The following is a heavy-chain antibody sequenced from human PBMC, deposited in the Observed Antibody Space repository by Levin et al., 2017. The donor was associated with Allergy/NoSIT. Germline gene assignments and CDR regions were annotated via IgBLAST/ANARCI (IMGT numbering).Heavy chain of an antibody. V-gene: IGHV1-69*13. Sequence: SVKVSCKASGGTFSSYAISWVRQAPGQGLEWMGGIIPIFGTANYAQKFQGRVTITADESTSTAYMELSSLRSEDTAVYYCARSGTVGYCTNGVCPIDYWGQGTLVTVSS. J-gene: IGHJ4*02. CDR3: ARSGTVGYCTNGVCPIDY. D-gene: IGHD2-8*01. CDR2: IIPIFGTA. CDR1: GGTFSSYA.